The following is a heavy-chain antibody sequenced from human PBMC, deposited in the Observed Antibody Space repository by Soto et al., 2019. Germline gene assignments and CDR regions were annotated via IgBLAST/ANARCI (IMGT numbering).Heavy chain of an antibody. J-gene: IGHJ6*02. CDR3: AWAGGDGYNEGPYYYYGMDV. Sequence: QVQLVQSGAEVKKPGASVKVSCKASGYTFTSYYMHWVRQAPGQGLEWMGIINPSGGSTSYAQKFQGRVTMTRDTSTSTVYMELSSLRSEDTAVYYCAWAGGDGYNEGPYYYYGMDVWGQGTTVTVSS. D-gene: IGHD3-16*01. CDR2: INPSGGST. V-gene: IGHV1-46*01. CDR1: GYTFTSYY.